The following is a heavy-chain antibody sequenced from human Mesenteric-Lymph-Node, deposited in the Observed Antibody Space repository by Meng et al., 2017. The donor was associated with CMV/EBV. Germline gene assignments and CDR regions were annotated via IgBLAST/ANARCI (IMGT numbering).Heavy chain of an antibody. D-gene: IGHD3-10*01. J-gene: IGHJ4*02. CDR2: IFSGGTT. CDR3: AREGYSGSGTYRQLWVYFDS. V-gene: IGHV3-53*01. CDR1: VTTNY. Sequence: VTTNYVTWVRQAPGRGLECVSTIFSGGTTYHADSVKGRFTISRDNSKNIVYLQMNSLRAEDTAVYYCAREGYSGSGTYRQLWVYFDSWGQGTLVTVSS.